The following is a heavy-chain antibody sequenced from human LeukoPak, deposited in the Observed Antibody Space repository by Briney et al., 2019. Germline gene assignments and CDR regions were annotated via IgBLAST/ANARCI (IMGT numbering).Heavy chain of an antibody. V-gene: IGHV3-13*05. Sequence: PGGSLRLSCAASGFTFSSYDMHWVRQATGKGLEWVSAIGTAGDPYYPGSVKGRFTISRENAKNFLYLQMNSLRAGDTAVYYCARAVAVHGLDAFDIWGQGTMVTVSS. J-gene: IGHJ3*02. D-gene: IGHD6-19*01. CDR2: IGTAGDP. CDR1: GFTFSSYD. CDR3: ARAVAVHGLDAFDI.